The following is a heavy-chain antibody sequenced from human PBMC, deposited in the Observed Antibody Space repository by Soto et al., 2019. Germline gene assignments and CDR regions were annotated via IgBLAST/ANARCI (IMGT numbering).Heavy chain of an antibody. V-gene: IGHV3-7*01. D-gene: IGHD6-13*01. CDR2: IKQDGSGK. Sequence: GGSLRLSCAASGFTFSSYWMSWVRQAPGKGLEWVANIKQDGSGKYYVDSVKGRFTISRDNAKNSLYPQMNSLRAEDTAVYYCARHPQNGIAAAYWPYWGQGTLVTVSS. CDR1: GFTFSSYW. CDR3: ARHPQNGIAAAYWPY. J-gene: IGHJ4*02.